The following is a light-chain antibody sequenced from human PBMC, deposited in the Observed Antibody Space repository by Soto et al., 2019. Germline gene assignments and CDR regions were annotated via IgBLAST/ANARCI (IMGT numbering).Light chain of an antibody. V-gene: IGLV2-11*01. J-gene: IGLJ1*01. CDR3: CSYAGSFTYV. CDR2: DVS. Sequence: QSALTQPRSVSGSPGQSVTISCTGTSSDVGGYNYVSWYQQHPGKAPKLIIYDVSKWPSGVPDRFSGSKSGNTASLTISGLQAEAEADYYCCSYAGSFTYVFGNGTKLTV. CDR1: SSDVGGYNY.